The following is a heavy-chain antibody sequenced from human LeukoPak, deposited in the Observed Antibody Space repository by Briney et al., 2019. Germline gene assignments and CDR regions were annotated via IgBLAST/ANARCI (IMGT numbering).Heavy chain of an antibody. CDR2: IYYSGST. CDR3: ARVSMTTVNLGWFDP. Sequence: PSETLSLTCPVSGGSISSSSYYWAWIRQPPGKGLEWIGSIYYSGSTYYNPSLKSRVTISVDTSKNQFSLKLSSVTAADTAVYYCARVSMTTVNLGWFDPWGQGTLVTVSS. J-gene: IGHJ5*02. V-gene: IGHV4-39*07. CDR1: GGSISSSSYY. D-gene: IGHD4-17*01.